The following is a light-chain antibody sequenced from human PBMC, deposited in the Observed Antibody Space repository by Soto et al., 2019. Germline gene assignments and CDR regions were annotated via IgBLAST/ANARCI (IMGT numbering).Light chain of an antibody. J-gene: IGLJ3*02. Sequence: QSALTQPASVSGSPGQSITISCTGTSSDVGGYNYVSWYQQHPGKAPKLMLYDVSNRPSGVSNRCSGSKSGNTASLTISGLQAEDEADYYCSSYTSSSSWVFGGGTKLTDL. CDR2: DVS. CDR1: SSDVGGYNY. CDR3: SSYTSSSSWV. V-gene: IGLV2-14*01.